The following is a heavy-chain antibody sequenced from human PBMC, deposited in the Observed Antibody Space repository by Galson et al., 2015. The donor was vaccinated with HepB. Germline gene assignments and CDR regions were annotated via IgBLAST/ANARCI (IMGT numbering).Heavy chain of an antibody. J-gene: IGHJ2*01. CDR2: ISAYNGNT. Sequence: SVKVSCKASGYTFTSYGISWVRQAPGQGLEWMGWISAYNGNTNYAQKLQGRVTMTTDTSTSTAYMELRSLRSDDTAVYYCARVRSMVRGVIIFWYFDLWGRGTLVTVSS. CDR3: ARVRSMVRGVIIFWYFDL. D-gene: IGHD3-10*01. V-gene: IGHV1-18*01. CDR1: GYTFTSYG.